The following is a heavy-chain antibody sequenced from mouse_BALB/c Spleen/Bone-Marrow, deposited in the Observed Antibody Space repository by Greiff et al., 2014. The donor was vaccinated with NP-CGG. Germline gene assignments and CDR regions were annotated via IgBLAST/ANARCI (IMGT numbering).Heavy chain of an antibody. Sequence: EVQLQQSGAELMKPGASVKLSCTASGFNIKDTYMHRVKERPEQGLEWIGGIDPANGNTKYDPKFQGKATITADTSSNTAYLQLSSLTSEDTAVYYCVYGRDWYFDVWGAGTTVTVSS. D-gene: IGHD1-1*01. V-gene: IGHV14-3*02. J-gene: IGHJ1*01. CDR1: GFNIKDTY. CDR2: IDPANGNT. CDR3: VYGRDWYFDV.